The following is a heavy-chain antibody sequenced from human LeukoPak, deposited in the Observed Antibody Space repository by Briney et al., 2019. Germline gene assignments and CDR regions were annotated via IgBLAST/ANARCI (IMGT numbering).Heavy chain of an antibody. Sequence: GASVKVSCKASGYTFTGYYMHWVRQAPGQGLEWMGWINPNSGGTNYAQKLQGRVTMTRDTSISTAYMELSRLRSDDTAVYYCARTWPIAARRFDYWGQGTLVTVSS. J-gene: IGHJ4*02. CDR1: GYTFTGYY. D-gene: IGHD6-6*01. CDR3: ARTWPIAARRFDY. V-gene: IGHV1-2*02. CDR2: INPNSGGT.